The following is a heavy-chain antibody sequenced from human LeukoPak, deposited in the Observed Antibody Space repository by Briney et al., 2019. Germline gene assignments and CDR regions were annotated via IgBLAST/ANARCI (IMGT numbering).Heavy chain of an antibody. V-gene: IGHV4-4*07. CDR3: ARDLYYYVSGSYYFDY. Sequence: SETLSLTCTVSGGSISSNYWSWIRQPAGKGLEWIGRIYTSGSTNYNPSLKSRVTMSVDTSKNQFSLKLSSVTAADTAVYYCARDLYYYVSGSYYFDYWGQGTLVTVSS. CDR2: IYTSGST. CDR1: GGSISSNY. D-gene: IGHD3-10*01. J-gene: IGHJ4*02.